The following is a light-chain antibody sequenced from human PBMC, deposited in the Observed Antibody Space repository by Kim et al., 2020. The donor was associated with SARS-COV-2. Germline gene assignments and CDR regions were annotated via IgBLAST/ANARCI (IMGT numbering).Light chain of an antibody. CDR3: SSFASNITWV. Sequence: QSALTQPASVSGSPGQSITISCAGSSSDVGAYNFVSWYQQHPGRAPKLIIYHVTKRPSGVSNRFSGSKSGNTASLTISGLQAEDEADYHCSSFASNITWVFGGGTKLTVL. J-gene: IGLJ3*02. V-gene: IGLV2-14*03. CDR2: HVT. CDR1: SSDVGAYNF.